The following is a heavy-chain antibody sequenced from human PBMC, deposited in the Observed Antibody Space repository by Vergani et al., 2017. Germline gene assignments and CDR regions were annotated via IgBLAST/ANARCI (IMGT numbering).Heavy chain of an antibody. V-gene: IGHV3-33*01. Sequence: QVQLVESGGGVVQPGRSLRLSCAASGFTFSSYGMHWVRQAPGKGLEWVAVIWYDGSNKYYADSVKGRFTISRDNSKNTLFLQMNSLGAEDTAVYYCASPYGGDAFDIWGQGTMVTVSS. CDR1: GFTFSSYG. D-gene: IGHD4-23*01. J-gene: IGHJ3*02. CDR2: IWYDGSNK. CDR3: ASPYGGDAFDI.